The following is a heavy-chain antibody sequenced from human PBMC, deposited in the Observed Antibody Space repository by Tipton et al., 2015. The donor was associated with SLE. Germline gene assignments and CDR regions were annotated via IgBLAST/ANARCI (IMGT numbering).Heavy chain of an antibody. D-gene: IGHD2-21*02. CDR1: GYTFSSYG. CDR2: ISPYNGNT. Sequence: QSGPEVKKPGASVKVSCKASGYTFSSYGIIWVRQAPGQGLEWMGWISPYNGNTNCAQKQQGRVTMTTDASTSTAYMELRSLRSDDTAVYYCARAVVVTLLLDHWGQGTLVTVSS. CDR3: ARAVVVTLLLDH. J-gene: IGHJ5*02. V-gene: IGHV1-18*01.